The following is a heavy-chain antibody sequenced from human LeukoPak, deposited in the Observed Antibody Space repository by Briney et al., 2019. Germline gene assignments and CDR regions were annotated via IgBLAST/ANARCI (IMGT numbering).Heavy chain of an antibody. V-gene: IGHV3-23*01. Sequence: PGGSLRLSCAASGFTFSSYAMSWVRQAPGKGLEWVSAISGSGGSTYYADSVKGRFTISRDNSKNTLYLQMNSLRAEDTAVNYCAKGTWIQLWLPSYWGQGTLVTVSS. CDR3: AKGTWIQLWLPSY. CDR1: GFTFSSYA. J-gene: IGHJ4*02. CDR2: ISGSGGST. D-gene: IGHD5-18*01.